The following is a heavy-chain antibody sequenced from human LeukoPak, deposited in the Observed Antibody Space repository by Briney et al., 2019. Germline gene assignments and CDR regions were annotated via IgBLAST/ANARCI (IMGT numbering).Heavy chain of an antibody. CDR1: GGSINYNY. D-gene: IGHD3-22*01. CDR2: IYASGST. V-gene: IGHV4-4*07. J-gene: IGHJ2*01. CDR3: ARIHRRADASGHYYDDWYFDL. Sequence: PSETLSLTCTVSGGSINYNYWSWIRQPAGRGLEWIGRIYASGSTNYNPSLKIQVTMSVDTSNNQLSLKMPSVTAADTAVYYCARIHRRADASGHYYDDWYFDLWGRGTLVTVSS.